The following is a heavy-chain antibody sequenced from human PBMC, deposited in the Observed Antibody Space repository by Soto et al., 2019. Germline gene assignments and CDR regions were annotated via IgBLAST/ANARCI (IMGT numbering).Heavy chain of an antibody. Sequence: QLVQSGAEVKKPGASVKVSCKTSGPTFIAYYIHWVRQAPGQGLEWMGWIDPKSGGTTYEQKFLGRVTMTRDASINTAYMYLNRQTSDGTAVYYCARVSVDVQEWGQGTLHTVSS. CDR3: ARVSVDVQE. CDR2: IDPKSGGT. CDR1: GPTFIAYY. J-gene: IGHJ4*02. V-gene: IGHV1-2*02. D-gene: IGHD5-12*01.